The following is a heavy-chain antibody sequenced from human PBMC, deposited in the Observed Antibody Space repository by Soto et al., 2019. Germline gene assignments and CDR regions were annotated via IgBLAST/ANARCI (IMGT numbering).Heavy chain of an antibody. CDR1: GFTFSSYA. Sequence: GGSLRLSCAASGFTFSSYAMSWVRQAPGKGLEWVSGLSGSGDSTYYADSVKGRFTISRDNSKNTLYLQMNSLRAEDTAVYYCAKDGYNFLNYYFDYWGQGTLVTVSS. CDR2: LSGSGDST. V-gene: IGHV3-23*01. CDR3: AKDGYNFLNYYFDY. D-gene: IGHD5-12*01. J-gene: IGHJ4*02.